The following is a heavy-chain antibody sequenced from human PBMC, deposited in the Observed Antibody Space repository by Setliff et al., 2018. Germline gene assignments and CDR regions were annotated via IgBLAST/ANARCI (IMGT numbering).Heavy chain of an antibody. CDR1: GGSISNYY. J-gene: IGHJ3*02. V-gene: IGHV4-4*07. CDR3: ARKGISALSGAFDM. D-gene: IGHD1-26*01. Sequence: LTCTVSGGSISNYYWSWIRQPAGKGLEWIGRIYTSGSTNYNPSLKSRVTMSVDTSKNQFSLKLSSVTAADTAVYYCARKGISALSGAFDMWGQGTMVTVSS. CDR2: IYTSGST.